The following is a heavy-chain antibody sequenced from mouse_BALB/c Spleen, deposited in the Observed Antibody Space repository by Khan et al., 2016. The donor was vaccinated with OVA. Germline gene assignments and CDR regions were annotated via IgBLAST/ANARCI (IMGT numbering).Heavy chain of an antibody. J-gene: IGHJ4*01. V-gene: IGHV2-6-4*01. D-gene: IGHD2-14*01. CDR1: GFSLSRYN. CDR3: ARAYYRYDGYYAMDY. CDR2: IWGGGGT. Sequence: VELVESGPGLVAPSQSLSITCTVSGFSLSRYNIHWVRQPPGKSLEWLGMIWGGGGTDYNSTLKSRLSISKDNSKSQVFLKMNSLQTDDSAMYYCARAYYRYDGYYAMDYWGQGTSVTVSS.